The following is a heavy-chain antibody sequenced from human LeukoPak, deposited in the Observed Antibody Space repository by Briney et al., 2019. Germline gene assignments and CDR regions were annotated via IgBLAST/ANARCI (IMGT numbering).Heavy chain of an antibody. CDR1: GGTFSSYA. Sequence: SVKVSCKASGGTFSSYAISWVRQAPGQGLEWMGGIIPIFGTANYAQKFQGRVTITADESTSTAYMELSSLRSEDTAVYYCASREDIVVVPAALAEYFQHWGQGTLVTVS. V-gene: IGHV1-69*01. CDR2: IIPIFGTA. CDR3: ASREDIVVVPAALAEYFQH. J-gene: IGHJ1*01. D-gene: IGHD2-2*01.